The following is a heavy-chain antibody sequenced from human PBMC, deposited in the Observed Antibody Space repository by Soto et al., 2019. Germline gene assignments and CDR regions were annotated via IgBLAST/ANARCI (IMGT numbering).Heavy chain of an antibody. J-gene: IGHJ4*02. CDR2: INHSGST. D-gene: IGHD6-19*01. Sequence: SETLSLTCAVYGGSFIGYYWSWIRQPPGKGLEWIGEINHSGSTNYNPSLKSRVTISVDTSKNQFSLKLSSVTAADTAVYYCARAAEQWLVNDYWGQGTLVTVS. CDR3: ARAAEQWLVNDY. V-gene: IGHV4-34*01. CDR1: GGSFIGYY.